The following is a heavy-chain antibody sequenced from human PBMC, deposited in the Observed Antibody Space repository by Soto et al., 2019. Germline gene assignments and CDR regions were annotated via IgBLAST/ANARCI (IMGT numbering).Heavy chain of an antibody. CDR1: GYSFTSYW. Sequence: GESLKISCKASGYSFTSYWIAWVRRMPGKGLEWMGIIYPGDSDTRYSPSFQGQVTISADKSINTAFLQWSSLRASDTAMYYCARPKDIAVLTALVVPFDIWGQGTMVTVSS. CDR3: ARPKDIAVLTALVVPFDI. J-gene: IGHJ3*02. CDR2: IYPGDSDT. D-gene: IGHD2-2*01. V-gene: IGHV5-51*01.